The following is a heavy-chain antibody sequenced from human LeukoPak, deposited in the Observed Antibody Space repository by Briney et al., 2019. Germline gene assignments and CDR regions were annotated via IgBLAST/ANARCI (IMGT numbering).Heavy chain of an antibody. Sequence: GGSLRLSCAASGFTVSSNCMGWVRQAPGKGLEWVSVIYSGGSTYYADSVKGRFTISRDNSKNTLYLQMNSLRTEDTAVYYCARGALTTASHFDYWGQGTLVTVSS. CDR1: GFTVSSNC. CDR3: ARGALTTASHFDY. V-gene: IGHV3-53*01. D-gene: IGHD4-17*01. CDR2: IYSGGST. J-gene: IGHJ4*02.